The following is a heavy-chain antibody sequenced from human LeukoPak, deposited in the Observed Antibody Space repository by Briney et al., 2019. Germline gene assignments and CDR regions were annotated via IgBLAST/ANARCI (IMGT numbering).Heavy chain of an antibody. D-gene: IGHD2-21*02. CDR1: GGSITSSSYY. Sequence: SSETLSLTCTVSGGSITSSSYYWGWIRQPPGEGLEWIGSFYYSGTTYYNASLKSRVTISVDTSKNQFSLRLRSVTAADTAVYYCARHDPSVLTPSLGPGSNTWGQGTLVTVSS. CDR2: FYYSGTT. J-gene: IGHJ4*02. CDR3: ARHDPSVLTPSLGPGSNT. V-gene: IGHV4-39*01.